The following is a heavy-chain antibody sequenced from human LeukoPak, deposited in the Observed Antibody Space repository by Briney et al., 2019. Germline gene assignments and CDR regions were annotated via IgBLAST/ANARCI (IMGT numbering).Heavy chain of an antibody. V-gene: IGHV3-21*01. D-gene: IGHD4-17*01. J-gene: IGHJ4*02. Sequence: GGSLRPSCAASGFTFSSYSMNWVRQAPGKGLEWVSSISSSSSYIYYADPVKGRFTISRDNAKNSLYLQMNSLRAEDTAVYYCARRGDYDGAYWGQGTLVTVSS. CDR2: ISSSSSYI. CDR3: ARRGDYDGAY. CDR1: GFTFSSYS.